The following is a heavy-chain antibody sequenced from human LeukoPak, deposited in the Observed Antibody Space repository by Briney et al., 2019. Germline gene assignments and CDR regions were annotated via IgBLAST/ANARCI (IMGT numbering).Heavy chain of an antibody. CDR2: INPSGGST. D-gene: IGHD2-2*01. CDR3: ARDFGGYCSSTSCPPDY. V-gene: IGHV1-46*01. CDR1: GYTFTCYY. Sequence: ASVKVSCKASGYTFTCYYMHWVRQAPGQGLEWMGIINPSGGSTSYAQKFQGRVTMTRDTSTSTVYMELSSLRSEDTAVYYCARDFGGYCSSTSCPPDYWGQETLVTVSS. J-gene: IGHJ4*02.